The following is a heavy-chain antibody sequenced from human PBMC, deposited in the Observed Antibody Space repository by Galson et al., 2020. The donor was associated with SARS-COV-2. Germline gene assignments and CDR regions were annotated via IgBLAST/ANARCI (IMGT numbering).Heavy chain of an antibody. CDR1: GFTISSNY. J-gene: IGHJ4*02. D-gene: IGHD4-17*01. CDR2: IYSGGST. V-gene: IGHV3-66*01. CDR3: ARDYGDQYFNY. Sequence: LSLTCAPSGFTISSNYMSWVRQAPGKGLEWVSVIYSGGSTYYADLVKGRFTISRDNSKNTLYLQMNSLRAEDTAVYYCARDYGDQYFNYWGQGTLVTVSS.